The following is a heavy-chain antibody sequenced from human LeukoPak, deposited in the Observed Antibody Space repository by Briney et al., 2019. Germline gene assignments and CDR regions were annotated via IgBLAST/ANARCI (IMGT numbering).Heavy chain of an antibody. CDR2: ISSSSSYI. CDR1: GFTFSSNS. J-gene: IGHJ6*02. CDR3: ARDSVRGGRYGMDV. Sequence: PGGSLRLSCAASGFTFSSNSMNWVGQAPGKGLEWVSSISSSSSYIYYADSVKGRFTISRDNAKNSLYLQMNSLRAEDTAVYYCARDSVRGGRYGMDVWGQGTTVTVSS. V-gene: IGHV3-21*01. D-gene: IGHD3-10*01.